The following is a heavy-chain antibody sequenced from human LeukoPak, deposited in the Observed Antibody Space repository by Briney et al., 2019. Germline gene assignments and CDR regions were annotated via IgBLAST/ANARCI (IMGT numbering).Heavy chain of an antibody. CDR1: GYTFTSYY. Sequence: ASVKVSCKASGYTFTSYYMHWVRQAPGQGLEWMGIINPSGGSTSYAQKFQGRVTMTRDMSTSTVYMELSSLRSEDTAVYYCARDLSPSPLYYYYYMDVWGKGTTVTVSS. V-gene: IGHV1-46*01. J-gene: IGHJ6*03. CDR2: INPSGGST. CDR3: ARDLSPSPLYYYYYMDV.